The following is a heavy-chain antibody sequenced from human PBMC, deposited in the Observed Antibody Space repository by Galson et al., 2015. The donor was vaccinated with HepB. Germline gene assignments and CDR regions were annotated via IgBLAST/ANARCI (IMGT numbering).Heavy chain of an antibody. J-gene: IGHJ6*03. D-gene: IGHD5/OR15-5a*01. CDR2: IYSGGTT. V-gene: IGHV3-53*01. CDR1: GFTVSSTY. CDR3: ARSLRYYFYYMDV. Sequence: SLRLSCAASGFTVSSTYMSWVRQAPGKGLEWVSIIYSGGTTYYTDSVKGRFTISRDNSGNTLYLQMNSPRAEDTAVYYCARSLRYYFYYMDVWGKGTTVTVSS.